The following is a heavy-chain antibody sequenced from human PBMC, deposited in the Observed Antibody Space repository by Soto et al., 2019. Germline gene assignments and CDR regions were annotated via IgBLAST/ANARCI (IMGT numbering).Heavy chain of an antibody. CDR2: FDPEDGET. V-gene: IGHV1-24*01. D-gene: IGHD5-12*01. CDR3: ATVGYDLTILSVLHSGMDV. CDR1: GYTLTELS. J-gene: IGHJ6*02. Sequence: ASVKVSCKVSGYTLTELSMHWVRQAPGKRLEWMGGFDPEDGETIYAQKFQGRVTMTEDTSTDTAYMELSSLRSEGTAVYYCATVGYDLTILSVLHSGMDVWGQGTTVTVSS.